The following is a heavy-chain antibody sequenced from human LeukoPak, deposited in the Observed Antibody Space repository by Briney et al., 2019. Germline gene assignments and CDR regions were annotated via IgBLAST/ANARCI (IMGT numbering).Heavy chain of an antibody. CDR1: GFTFSSDW. CDR3: ARVPGYIGYFYGMDV. D-gene: IGHD5-12*01. J-gene: IGHJ6*02. Sequence: PGRSLRLSCAPSGFTFSSDWMHWVRQAPGEGLVWVSGINHDGSSKGYADSVQGRFTISRDNAKNTLYLQMNSLRAEDTAVYYCARVPGYIGYFYGMDVWGQGTTVTVSS. CDR2: INHDGSSK. V-gene: IGHV3-74*01.